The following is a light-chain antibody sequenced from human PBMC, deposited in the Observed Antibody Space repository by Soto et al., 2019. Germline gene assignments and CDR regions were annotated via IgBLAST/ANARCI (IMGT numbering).Light chain of an antibody. CDR3: QQLTRYPST. J-gene: IGKJ4*01. V-gene: IGKV1-9*01. Sequence: IQLTKSRSAVSAYVGDRVTVTCRASEDITNYLAWYQQKVGKAPKLLIYDASTLHSGVPSRFSGSGSGTDFTLTISGLQPEDFATYYCQQLTRYPSTFGGGTKVDIK. CDR1: EDITNY. CDR2: DAS.